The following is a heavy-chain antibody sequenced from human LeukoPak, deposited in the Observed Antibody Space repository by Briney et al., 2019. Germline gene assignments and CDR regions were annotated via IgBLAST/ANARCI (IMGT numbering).Heavy chain of an antibody. V-gene: IGHV3-23*01. CDR1: GFTFSSYA. CDR3: AKVGRSSGWAGDY. Sequence: GGSLRLSCAACGFTFSSYAMSWVRQAPGKGLEWVSAISGSGGSTYYADSVKGRFTISRDNSENTLYLQMNSLRAEDTAVYYCAKVGRSSGWAGDYWGQGTLVTVSS. J-gene: IGHJ4*02. D-gene: IGHD6-19*01. CDR2: ISGSGGST.